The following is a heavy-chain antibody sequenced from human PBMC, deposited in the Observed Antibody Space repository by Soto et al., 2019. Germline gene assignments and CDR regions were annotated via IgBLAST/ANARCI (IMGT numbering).Heavy chain of an antibody. J-gene: IGHJ4*02. CDR1: GGSISSGGYY. CDR3: ARDWGRDGCFDY. D-gene: IGHD3-16*01. Sequence: QVQLQESGPGLVKPSQTLSLTCTVSGGSISSGGYYWSWIRQHPGKGLEWIGYIYYSGSTYYNPSLTSPVTISVDPSKNQFSLKLSSVTAADTAVYYCARDWGRDGCFDYWGQGTLVTVSS. CDR2: IYYSGST. V-gene: IGHV4-31*01.